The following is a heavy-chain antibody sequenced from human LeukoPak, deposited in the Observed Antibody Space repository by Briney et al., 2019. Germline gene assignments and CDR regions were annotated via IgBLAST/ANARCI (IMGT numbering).Heavy chain of an antibody. V-gene: IGHV3-48*03. J-gene: IGHJ4*02. CDR2: ISSSGSTI. CDR1: GFTFSSYE. CDR3: ARVTLERLLHLFDY. D-gene: IGHD3-3*01. Sequence: PGGSLRLSCAASGFTFSSYEMNWVRQAPGKGLEWVSYISSSGSTIYYADSVKGRFTISGDNAKNSLYLQMNSLRAEDTAVYYCARVTLERLLHLFDYWGQGTLVTVSS.